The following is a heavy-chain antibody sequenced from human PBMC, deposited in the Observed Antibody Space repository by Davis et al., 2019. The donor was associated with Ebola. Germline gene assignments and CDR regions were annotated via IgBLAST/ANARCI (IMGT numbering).Heavy chain of an antibody. V-gene: IGHV3-53*01. CDR2: IYSGGST. D-gene: IGHD7-27*01. CDR1: GFTVSSNY. Sequence: GESLKISCAASGFTVSSNYMSWVRQAPGKGLEWVSVIYSGGSTYYADSVKGRFTISRDNSKNTLYLQMNSLRAEDTAVYYCARGWGDSALNHWYFDLWGRGTLVTVSS. CDR3: ARGWGDSALNHWYFDL. J-gene: IGHJ2*01.